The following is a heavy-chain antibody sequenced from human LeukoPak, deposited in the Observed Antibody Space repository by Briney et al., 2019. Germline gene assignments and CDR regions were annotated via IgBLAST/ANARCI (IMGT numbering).Heavy chain of an antibody. CDR2: IYYSGST. V-gene: IGHV4-59*08. D-gene: IGHD3-10*01. Sequence: SETLSLTCTVSGGSLSSYYWSWLRQPPGKGLEWIGYIYYSGSTNYNPSLKSRVTISVDTSKNQFSLKLSSVTAADTAVYYCARHSEIYYYGMDVWGQGTTVTVSS. J-gene: IGHJ6*02. CDR1: GGSLSSYY. CDR3: ARHSEIYYYGMDV.